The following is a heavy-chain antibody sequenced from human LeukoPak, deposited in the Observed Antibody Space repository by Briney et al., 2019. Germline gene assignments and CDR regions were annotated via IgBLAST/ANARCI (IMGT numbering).Heavy chain of an antibody. D-gene: IGHD3-22*01. CDR2: INSDGSST. CDR3: ARVVGDDSSSYYYPFGWFDP. V-gene: IGHV3-74*01. Sequence: GGSLRLSCAASGFTFSSYWMHWVRQAPGKGLVWVSRINSDGSSTSYADSVKGRFTISRDNAKNTLYLQMNSLRAEDTAVYYCARVVGDDSSSYYYPFGWFDPWGQGTLVTVSS. J-gene: IGHJ5*02. CDR1: GFTFSSYW.